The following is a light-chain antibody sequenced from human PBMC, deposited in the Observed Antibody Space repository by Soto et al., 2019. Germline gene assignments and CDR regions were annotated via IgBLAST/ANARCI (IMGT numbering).Light chain of an antibody. CDR3: QQFGRSPRFT. Sequence: IVLTQSPGTLSLSPGDRATLSCSASQNIGDNYLAWYQQKPGQAPRLLIYDASRRSTGIPERFSGSGSGRDFTLTINRMEPEDFAVYYCQQFGRSPRFTFGPGTKVDIK. V-gene: IGKV3-20*01. J-gene: IGKJ3*01. CDR1: QNIGDNY. CDR2: DAS.